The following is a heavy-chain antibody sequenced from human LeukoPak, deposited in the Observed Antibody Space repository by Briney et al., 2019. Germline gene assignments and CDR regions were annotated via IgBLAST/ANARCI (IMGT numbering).Heavy chain of an antibody. Sequence: GGSLRLSCAASGFTFSSYGMSWVRQAPGKGLEWVSAISGGGGSTYYADSVKGRFTISRDNSKNTLYLQMNSLRAEDAAVYYCAKSPDGSSGDNWFDPWGQGTLVTVSS. J-gene: IGHJ5*02. V-gene: IGHV3-23*01. D-gene: IGHD3-22*01. CDR1: GFTFSSYG. CDR3: AKSPDGSSGDNWFDP. CDR2: ISGGGGST.